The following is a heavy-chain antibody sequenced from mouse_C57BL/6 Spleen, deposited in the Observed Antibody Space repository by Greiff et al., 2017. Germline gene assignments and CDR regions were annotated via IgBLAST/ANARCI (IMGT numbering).Heavy chain of an antibody. CDR2: ISSGGSYT. J-gene: IGHJ4*01. CDR3: ARWVGTQSHYYAMDY. Sequence: EVQGVESGGDLVKPGGSLKLSCAASGFTFSSYGMSWVRQTPDKRLEWVATISSGGSYTYYPDSVKGRFTISRDNAKNTLYLQMSSLKSEDTAMYYCARWVGTQSHYYAMDYWGQGTSVTVSS. CDR1: GFTFSSYG. D-gene: IGHD6-2*01. V-gene: IGHV5-6*01.